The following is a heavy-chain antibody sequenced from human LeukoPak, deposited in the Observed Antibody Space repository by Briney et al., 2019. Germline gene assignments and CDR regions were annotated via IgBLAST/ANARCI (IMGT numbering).Heavy chain of an antibody. Sequence: PSETLSLTCAVYGGSFSGYYWSWIRQPPGKGLEWIGEINHSGSTNYNPSLKSRVTISVDTSKNQFSLKLSSVTAADTAVYYCARGRRGYCSGGSCYFLRENTPVSSFDYWGQGTLVTVSS. CDR1: GGSFSGYY. D-gene: IGHD2-15*01. V-gene: IGHV4-34*01. CDR3: ARGRRGYCSGGSCYFLRENTPVSSFDY. CDR2: INHSGST. J-gene: IGHJ4*02.